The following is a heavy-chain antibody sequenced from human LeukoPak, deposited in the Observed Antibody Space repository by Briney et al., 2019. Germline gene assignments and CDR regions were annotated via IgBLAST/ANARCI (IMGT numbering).Heavy chain of an antibody. CDR3: ATDAFSYPNT. CDR2: INEDETGK. V-gene: IGHV3-7*01. Sequence: GGSLRLSCTGSGFSVSNFWMAWVRQAPGKGLEWVANINEDETGKYYVDSVKGRFTISRDNAKDSLFLQMNSVRVEDTAVYYCATDAFSYPNTWGQGTQVTVSS. J-gene: IGHJ5*02. D-gene: IGHD3-16*01. CDR1: GFSVSNFW.